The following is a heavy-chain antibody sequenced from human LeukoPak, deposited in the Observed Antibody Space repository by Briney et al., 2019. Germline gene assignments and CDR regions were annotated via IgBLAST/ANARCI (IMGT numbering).Heavy chain of an antibody. Sequence: SQTLSLTCTVSGGSISSGDYYWSWIRQPPGKGLEWIGYIYYGGSTYYNPSLKSRVTISVDTSKNQFSLKLSSVTAADTAVYYCAREMGRDTSFDYWGQGTLVTVSS. CDR1: GGSISSGDYY. CDR3: AREMGRDTSFDY. J-gene: IGHJ4*02. V-gene: IGHV4-30-4*01. CDR2: IYYGGST. D-gene: IGHD5-18*01.